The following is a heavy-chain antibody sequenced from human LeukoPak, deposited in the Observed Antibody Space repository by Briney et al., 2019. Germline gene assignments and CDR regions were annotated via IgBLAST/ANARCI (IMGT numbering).Heavy chain of an antibody. CDR2: IYPGDSDT. V-gene: IGHV5-51*01. D-gene: IGHD7-27*01. J-gene: IGHJ4*02. CDR1: GYSFTSYW. CDR3: ERVWGGCFDY. Sequence: GESLKISCRGSGYSFTSYWIGWVRQMPGEGLEWMGSIYPGDSDTRYSPSLQGQVTISADTSNSPASLQWSSLNASDTAMYYCERVWGGCFDYWGQGTLVTVSS.